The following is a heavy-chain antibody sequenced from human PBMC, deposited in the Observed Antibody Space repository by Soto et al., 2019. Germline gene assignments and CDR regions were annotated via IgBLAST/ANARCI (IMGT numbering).Heavy chain of an antibody. CDR1: GGYFSGYY. J-gene: IGHJ6*02. Sequence: SATMSLTCTVYGGYFSGYYCSWLRPPNGKGLEWIGEINHSGSTNYNPSLKSRVTISVDTSKSQFSLKLSSVTAADTAVYYCASLIVGADSYYYYYGMDVWGQGTMVTVSS. CDR2: INHSGST. CDR3: ASLIVGADSYYYYYGMDV. D-gene: IGHD1-26*01. V-gene: IGHV4-34*01.